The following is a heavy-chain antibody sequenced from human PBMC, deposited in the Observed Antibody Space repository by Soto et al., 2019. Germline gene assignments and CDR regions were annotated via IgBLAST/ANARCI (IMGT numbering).Heavy chain of an antibody. V-gene: IGHV1-18*01. J-gene: IGHJ4*02. CDR1: GYTFTSYG. Sequence: QVQLVQSGAEVKKPGASVKVSCKASGYTFTSYGISWVRQAPGQGLEWMGWISAYNGNTNYAQKLLGRVTMTTDTSTSTAYMELRSLRSDATDVYYCARVPHIRGQLAPFEYWGQGTLVTVSS. D-gene: IGHD6-6*01. CDR2: ISAYNGNT. CDR3: ARVPHIRGQLAPFEY.